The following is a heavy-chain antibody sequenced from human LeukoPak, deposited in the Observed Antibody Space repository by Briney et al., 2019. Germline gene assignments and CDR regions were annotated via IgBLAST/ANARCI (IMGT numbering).Heavy chain of an antibody. CDR1: GFTFSSYA. D-gene: IGHD3-22*01. CDR2: ISGSDGST. Sequence: GGSLRLSCAASGFTFSSYAMSWVRQAPGKGLEWVSAISGSDGSTYYADSVKGRFTISRDNSKNTLYLQMNSLRAEDTAVYYCAKDHAYDSSGYDLDYWGQGTLVTVSS. V-gene: IGHV3-23*01. J-gene: IGHJ4*02. CDR3: AKDHAYDSSGYDLDY.